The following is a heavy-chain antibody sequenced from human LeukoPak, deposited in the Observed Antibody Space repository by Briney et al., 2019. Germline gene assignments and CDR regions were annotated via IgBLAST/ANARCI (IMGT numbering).Heavy chain of an antibody. CDR1: GGSISTYY. CDR3: ARVGGSGSYLRDAFDI. J-gene: IGHJ3*02. CDR2: IYTSGST. V-gene: IGHV4-59*10. Sequence: SETLSLTCAVYGGSISTYYWSWIRQPAGKGLEWIGRIYTSGSTNYNPSLKSRVTMSVDTSKNQFSLKLSSVTAADTAVYYCARVGGSGSYLRDAFDIWGQGTMVTVSS. D-gene: IGHD1-26*01.